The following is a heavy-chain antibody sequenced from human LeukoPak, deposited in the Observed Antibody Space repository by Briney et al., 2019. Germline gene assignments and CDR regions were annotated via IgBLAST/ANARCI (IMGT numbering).Heavy chain of an antibody. CDR2: ISGSGGST. CDR3: AKAPIVVVPAAPFDY. D-gene: IGHD2-2*01. J-gene: IGHJ4*02. CDR1: GFTFSSYA. V-gene: IGHV3-23*01. Sequence: GESLRLSCAASGFTFSSYAMSWVRQAPGKGLEWVSAISGSGGSTYYADSVKGRFTISRDNSKNTLYLQMNSLRAEDTAVYYCAKAPIVVVPAAPFDYWGQGTLVTVSS.